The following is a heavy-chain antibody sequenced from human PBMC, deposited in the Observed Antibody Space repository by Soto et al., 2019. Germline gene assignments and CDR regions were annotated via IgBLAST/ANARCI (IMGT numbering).Heavy chain of an antibody. V-gene: IGHV5-51*01. CDR3: ASLGITGALYDAFDI. CDR1: GYSFTSYW. Sequence: GESLKISCEGSGYSFTSYWIGWVRQMPGKGLEWMGIIYPGDSDTRYSPSFQGQVTISADKSISTAYLQWSSLKASDTAMYYCASLGITGALYDAFDIWGQGTMVTVS. CDR2: IYPGDSDT. J-gene: IGHJ3*02. D-gene: IGHD1-20*01.